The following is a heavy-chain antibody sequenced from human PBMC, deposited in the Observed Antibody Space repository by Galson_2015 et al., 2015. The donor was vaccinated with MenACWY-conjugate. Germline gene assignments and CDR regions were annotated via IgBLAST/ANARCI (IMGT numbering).Heavy chain of an antibody. CDR3: ARGGQGLAAAEDNWFDP. Sequence: SLRLSCAASGFTFSSYWMHWVRQGPGKGLVWVSRINSGGSSTNYADPVKGRFTISRDNAKNTLYLQMNSLRAEDTAVYYCARGGQGLAAAEDNWFDPWGQGTLVTVSS. V-gene: IGHV3-74*01. CDR1: GFTFSSYW. CDR2: INSGGSST. J-gene: IGHJ5*02. D-gene: IGHD6-13*01.